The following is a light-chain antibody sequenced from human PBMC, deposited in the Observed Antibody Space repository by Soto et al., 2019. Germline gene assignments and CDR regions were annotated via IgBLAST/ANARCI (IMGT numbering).Light chain of an antibody. J-gene: IGKJ1*01. CDR2: DAS. Sequence: EIVMTQSPVTLSVSPGERVTLSCRASQSVGSYLAWYQHKPGQAPRLLISDASNRATGIPARFSGSGSETDFTLTISSLEPEDFAMYYCQQHGISRVRTFGQGTKVDIK. CDR3: QQHGISRVRT. CDR1: QSVGSY. V-gene: IGKV3-11*01.